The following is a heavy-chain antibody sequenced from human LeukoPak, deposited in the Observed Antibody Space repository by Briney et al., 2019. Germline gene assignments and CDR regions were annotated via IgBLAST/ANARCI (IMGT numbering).Heavy chain of an antibody. CDR2: IYTGDSDT. Sequence: GESLKISCKGSGYSFTSYCIGWVRQLPGKGLEWMRIIYTGDSDTRYSPSLQGHVTISADKSISTAYLQWSSLKASDAAMYYCARQYYAYYDSSGYYIDYWGQGTLVTVSS. V-gene: IGHV5-51*01. D-gene: IGHD3-22*01. CDR1: GYSFTSYC. J-gene: IGHJ4*02. CDR3: ARQYYAYYDSSGYYIDY.